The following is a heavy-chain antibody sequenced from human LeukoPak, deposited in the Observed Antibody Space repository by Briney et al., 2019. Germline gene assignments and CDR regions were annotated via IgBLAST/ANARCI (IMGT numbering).Heavy chain of an antibody. J-gene: IGHJ6*03. CDR1: GGSFSGYY. Sequence: PSETLSLTCAVYGGSFSGYYWTWIRQPPGKGLGWIGGINHSGSTNYNPSLKSPVTISVDTSNNQFSLKVRSVTAADTAVYYCARVRSYYYYYMDVWGKGTTVTVSS. V-gene: IGHV4-34*01. CDR2: INHSGST. CDR3: ARVRSYYYYYMDV.